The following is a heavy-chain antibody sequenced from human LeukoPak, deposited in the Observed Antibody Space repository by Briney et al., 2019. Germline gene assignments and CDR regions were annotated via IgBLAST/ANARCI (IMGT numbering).Heavy chain of an antibody. Sequence: GGSLRLSCAASGFTVSSSYMSWVRQAPGKGLEWVSVIYSGGSTYYADSVKGRFTISRDNSKNTLYLQMNSLRAEDTAVYYCARGSGWYSIDCWGQGTLVTVSS. CDR3: ARGSGWYSIDC. CDR2: IYSGGST. V-gene: IGHV3-53*01. CDR1: GFTVSSSY. J-gene: IGHJ4*02. D-gene: IGHD6-19*01.